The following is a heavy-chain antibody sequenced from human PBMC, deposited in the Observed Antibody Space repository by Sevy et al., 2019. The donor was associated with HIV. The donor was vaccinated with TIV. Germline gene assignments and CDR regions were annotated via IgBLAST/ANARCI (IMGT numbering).Heavy chain of an antibody. V-gene: IGHV3-30*04. CDR1: GFTFSSYA. CDR3: ASHYYDSTGYYYPLDY. D-gene: IGHD3-22*01. J-gene: IGHJ4*02. CDR2: ISIDGNNK. Sequence: GGSLRLSCTASGFTFSSYAMYWVRQAPGKGLEWVAVISIDGNNKDYADSVKGRFTISRDNSKNTLYLQMNSLGAEDTAVYYCASHYYDSTGYYYPLDYWGQGTLVTVSS.